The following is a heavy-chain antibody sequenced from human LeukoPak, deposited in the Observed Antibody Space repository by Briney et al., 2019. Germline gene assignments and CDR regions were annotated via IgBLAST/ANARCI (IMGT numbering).Heavy chain of an antibody. Sequence: VASVRLSCTPSVYTSTRYGISCGPEAPGQGLEWMGWISAYNGNTNYAQKLQGRVTMTTDTSTSTAYLELRSLRSDDTVVYYCARDHGDYQWGQGTLVTVSS. CDR2: ISAYNGNT. D-gene: IGHD4-17*01. CDR1: VYTSTRYG. CDR3: ARDHGDYQ. J-gene: IGHJ1*01. V-gene: IGHV1-18*01.